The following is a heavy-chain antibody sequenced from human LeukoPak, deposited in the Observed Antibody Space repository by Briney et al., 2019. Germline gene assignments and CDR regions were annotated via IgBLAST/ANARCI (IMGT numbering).Heavy chain of an antibody. CDR1: EFSVGSNY. J-gene: IGHJ6*03. CDR2: IYSGGST. V-gene: IGHV3-53*05. CDR3: ARAYYDFWSGYYGYYYYYMDV. D-gene: IGHD3-3*01. Sequence: GGSLRLSCAASEFSVGSNYMTWVRQAPGKGLEWVSLIYSGGSTYYADSVKGRFTISRDNSKNTLYLRMNSLRADDTAVYYCARAYYDFWSGYYGYYYYYMDVWGKGTTVTVSS.